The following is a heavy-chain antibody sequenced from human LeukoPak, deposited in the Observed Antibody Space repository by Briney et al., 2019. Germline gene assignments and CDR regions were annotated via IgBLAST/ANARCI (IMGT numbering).Heavy chain of an antibody. Sequence: ASVKVSCKASGGTFSSYAISWVRQAPGQGLEWMGGIIPIFGTANYAQKFQGRVTITADESTSTAYMELSSLRSEDTAVYYCAVTMVRGVISYLNKNDYWGQGTLVTVSS. J-gene: IGHJ4*02. CDR1: GGTFSSYA. CDR2: IIPIFGTA. D-gene: IGHD3-10*01. CDR3: AVTMVRGVISYLNKNDY. V-gene: IGHV1-69*13.